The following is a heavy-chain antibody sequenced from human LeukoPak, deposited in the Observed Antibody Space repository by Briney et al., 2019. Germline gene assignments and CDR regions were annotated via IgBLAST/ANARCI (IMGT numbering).Heavy chain of an antibody. Sequence: GESLRLSCAASGLTVSSNYMNWVRQGPGKGLEWVSIINSDGRTYYADSVKGRFTISRDNSKNTLYLQMNSLGADDTAVYYCARGDFDYWGRGTLVTVSS. CDR1: GLTVSSNY. CDR3: ARGDFDY. J-gene: IGHJ4*02. V-gene: IGHV3-53*01. CDR2: INSDGRT.